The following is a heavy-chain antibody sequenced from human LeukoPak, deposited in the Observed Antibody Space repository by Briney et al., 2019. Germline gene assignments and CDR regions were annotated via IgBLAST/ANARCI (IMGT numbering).Heavy chain of an antibody. Sequence: SETLSLTCTVSGGSISSSSYYWGWIRQPPGKGLEWIGSIYYSGSTYYNPSLKSRVTISVDTSKNQFSRKLSSVTAADTAVYYCARVGGMVTIRDYWGQGTLVTISS. CDR3: ARVGGMVTIRDY. J-gene: IGHJ4*02. CDR2: IYYSGST. V-gene: IGHV4-39*07. D-gene: IGHD5-18*01. CDR1: GGSISSSSYY.